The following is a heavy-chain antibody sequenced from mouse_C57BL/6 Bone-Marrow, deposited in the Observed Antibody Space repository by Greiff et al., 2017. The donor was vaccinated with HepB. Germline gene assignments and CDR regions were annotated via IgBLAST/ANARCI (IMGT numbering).Heavy chain of an antibody. V-gene: IGHV14-3*01. D-gene: IGHD1-1*01. CDR3: AREGLYYYGSSLYWYFDV. CDR2: IDPANGNT. CDR1: GFYIKNTY. J-gene: IGHJ1*03. Sequence: EVQLQQSVAELVRPGASVKLSCTASGFYIKNTYMHWVKQRPEQGLEWIGRIDPANGNTKYDPKFQGKATITADTSSNTAYLQLSSLTSEDTAIYYCAREGLYYYGSSLYWYFDVWGTGTTVTVSS.